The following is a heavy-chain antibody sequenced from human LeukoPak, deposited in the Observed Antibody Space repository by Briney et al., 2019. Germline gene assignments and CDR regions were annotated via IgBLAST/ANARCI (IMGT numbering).Heavy chain of an antibody. V-gene: IGHV4-4*07. CDR2: IYTSGST. J-gene: IGHJ4*02. D-gene: IGHD3-22*01. CDR1: SGSISSYY. CDR3: AREPVPYYYDSSGYLS. Sequence: PSETLSLTCTVSSGSISSYYWSWIRQPAGKGLEWIGRIYTSGSTNCNPSLKSRVTMSVDTSKNQFSLKLSSVTAADTAVYYCAREPVPYYYDSSGYLSWGQGTLVTVSS.